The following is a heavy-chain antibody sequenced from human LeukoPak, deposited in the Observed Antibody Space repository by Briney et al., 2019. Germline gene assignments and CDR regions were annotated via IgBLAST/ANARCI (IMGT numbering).Heavy chain of an antibody. J-gene: IGHJ6*03. V-gene: IGHV1-69*01. Sequence: SVKVSCKASGGTFSSYAISWVRQAPGQGLEWMGGIIPIFGTANYAQKFQGRVTITADESTSTAYMELSSLRSEDTAVYYCGYYDSSGGYYYYYMDVWGQGTMVTVSS. CDR1: GGTFSSYA. CDR2: IIPIFGTA. D-gene: IGHD3-22*01. CDR3: GYYDSSGGYYYYYMDV.